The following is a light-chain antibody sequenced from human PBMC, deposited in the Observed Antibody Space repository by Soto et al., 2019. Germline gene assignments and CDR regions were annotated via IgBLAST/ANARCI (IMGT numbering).Light chain of an antibody. CDR1: QSVSSN. CDR3: QQYKNWPLT. Sequence: EIVMTQSPATLSVSPGERATLSCRASQSVSSNLAWYQQKPGQAPRLLIYGASTRATGIPARFSGSGSGTEFTLTISSLHSEDFGVYYCQQYKNWPLTFGGGTRVNIK. V-gene: IGKV3-15*01. J-gene: IGKJ4*01. CDR2: GAS.